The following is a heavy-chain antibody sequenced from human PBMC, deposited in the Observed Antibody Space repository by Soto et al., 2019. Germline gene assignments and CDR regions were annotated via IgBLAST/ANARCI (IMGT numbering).Heavy chain of an antibody. Sequence: ASVNVSCKASGYTFTGYYMHWVRQSPGQGLEWMGWINPNSGDTNYAQKFQGRVTMTRDTSISTAYMEVSRLRSDDAAVYYCARVRTYYYDSGGLDYWGQGTLVTVSS. D-gene: IGHD3-22*01. CDR3: ARVRTYYYDSGGLDY. CDR2: INPNSGDT. V-gene: IGHV1-2*02. J-gene: IGHJ4*02. CDR1: GYTFTGYY.